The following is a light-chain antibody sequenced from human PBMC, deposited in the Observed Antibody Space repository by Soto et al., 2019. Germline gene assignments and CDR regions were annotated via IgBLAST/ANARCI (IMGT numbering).Light chain of an antibody. J-gene: IGKJ2*01. CDR1: QSVSSN. Sequence: EIVMTQSPATLSVSPGERATLSCRASQSVSSNLAWYQQKPGQAPRLLIYGAFTRATGIPARFSGSGSGTEFTLTISSLQSEDFAVYYCQQCNNWPLYTFGQGTKLEIK. V-gene: IGKV3-15*01. CDR3: QQCNNWPLYT. CDR2: GAF.